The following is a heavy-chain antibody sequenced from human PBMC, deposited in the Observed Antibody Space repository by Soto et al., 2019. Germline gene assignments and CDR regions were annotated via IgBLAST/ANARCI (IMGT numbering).Heavy chain of an antibody. CDR1: GGSISTYY. D-gene: IGHD2-15*01. CDR3: ARHGGRYCSGGTCYIYWHFDL. V-gene: IGHV4-59*08. Sequence: QVQLQESGPGLVKPSETLSLTCTVSGGSISTYYWSWIRQPPGKGLEWIGYIYDSGSTDYNPSLKVGVTISVDTSKTPFSLRLGSVTAADTAVYYCARHGGRYCSGGTCYIYWHFDLWGRGTLVTVSS. CDR2: IYDSGST. J-gene: IGHJ2*01.